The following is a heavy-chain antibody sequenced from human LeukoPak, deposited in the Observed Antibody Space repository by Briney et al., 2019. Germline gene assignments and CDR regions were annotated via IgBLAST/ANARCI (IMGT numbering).Heavy chain of an antibody. Sequence: GESLKISCKGSGYSFTSFWIGWVRQMPGKGLEWMGIIYPGDSDTRYSPSFQGQVTISADKSISTAYLQWSSLKASDTAMYYCARRGLGLQLHYYYGMDVWGQGTTVTVSS. CDR1: GYSFTSFW. J-gene: IGHJ6*02. V-gene: IGHV5-51*01. CDR3: ARRGLGLQLHYYYGMDV. D-gene: IGHD5-24*01. CDR2: IYPGDSDT.